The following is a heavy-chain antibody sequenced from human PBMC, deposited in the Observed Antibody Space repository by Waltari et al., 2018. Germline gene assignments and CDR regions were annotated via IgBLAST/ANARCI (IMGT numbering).Heavy chain of an antibody. CDR2: ISYDGSNK. J-gene: IGHJ4*02. Sequence: QVQLVESGGGVDQPGRSLRLSCTASGFTFSSYAMHWVRQAPGKGLEWVAVISYDGSNKYYADSVKGRFTISRDNSKNTLYLQMNSLRAEDTAVYYCARGAAAAFDYWGQGTLVTVSS. V-gene: IGHV3-30-3*01. CDR3: ARGAAAAFDY. CDR1: GFTFSSYA. D-gene: IGHD6-13*01.